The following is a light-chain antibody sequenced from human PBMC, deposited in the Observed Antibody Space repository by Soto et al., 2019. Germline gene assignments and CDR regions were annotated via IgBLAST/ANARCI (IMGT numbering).Light chain of an antibody. CDR1: SSDVGGYNY. CDR3: SSCTASSTYV. V-gene: IGLV2-14*03. Sequence: QSALTQPASVSGSPGQSITISCTGTSSDVGGYNYVSWYQHHPGKAPKLMIFDVSNRPSGVSNRFSGSKSGNTASLTISGLQAEDEADYYCSSCTASSTYVFGTGT. CDR2: DVS. J-gene: IGLJ1*01.